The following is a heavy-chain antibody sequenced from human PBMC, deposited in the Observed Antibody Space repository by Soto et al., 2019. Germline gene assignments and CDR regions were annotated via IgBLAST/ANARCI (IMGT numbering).Heavy chain of an antibody. CDR3: ARLLYYDSSGYPVDF. CDR1: GGTFSSY. Sequence: SVKVSCKASGGTFSSYISWVRQAPGQGLEWMGRIIPILGIANYAQKFQGRVTITADKSTSTAYMELSSLRSEDTAVYYCARLLYYDSSGYPVDFWGQGTLVTVSS. D-gene: IGHD3-22*01. J-gene: IGHJ4*02. CDR2: IIPILGIA. V-gene: IGHV1-69*02.